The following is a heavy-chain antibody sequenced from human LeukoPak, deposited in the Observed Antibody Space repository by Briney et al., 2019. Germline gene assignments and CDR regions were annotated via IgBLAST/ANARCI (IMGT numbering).Heavy chain of an antibody. Sequence: GRSLRLSCAASGFTFSSYGMHWVRQAPGKGLEWVAVIWYDGSNKYYADSVKGRFTISRDNSKNTLYLQMNSLRAEDTAVYYCARTGYDSSGYYYGEGVDYWGQGTLVTVSS. D-gene: IGHD3-22*01. CDR2: IWYDGSNK. V-gene: IGHV3-33*01. CDR1: GFTFSSYG. J-gene: IGHJ4*02. CDR3: ARTGYDSSGYYYGEGVDY.